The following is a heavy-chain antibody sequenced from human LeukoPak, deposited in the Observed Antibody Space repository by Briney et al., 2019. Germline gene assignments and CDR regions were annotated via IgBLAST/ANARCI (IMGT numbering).Heavy chain of an antibody. D-gene: IGHD2-21*02. CDR2: IRYEGSNT. Sequence: PGGSLRLSCAASGFTFSSYGMHWVRQAPGKGLEWVSFIRYEGSNTFYADSVQGRLTISRDNSKNTLYLQMNSQRTEDTAVYYCAKDPAARPLRLITDDAFDIWGQGTMVTVSS. V-gene: IGHV3-30*02. CDR3: AKDPAARPLRLITDDAFDI. CDR1: GFTFSSYG. J-gene: IGHJ3*02.